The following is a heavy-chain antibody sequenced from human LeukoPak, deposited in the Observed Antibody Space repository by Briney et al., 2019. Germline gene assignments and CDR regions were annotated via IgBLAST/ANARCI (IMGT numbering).Heavy chain of an antibody. CDR1: GFTFSSYW. CDR3: ARGSYSHYGMDV. CDR2: INSDGSST. V-gene: IGHV3-74*01. Sequence: GGSLILSCAASGFTFSSYWMHWGRAGPGKGLVWVSRINSDGSSTRYADSVKGRFTISRDNAKNTLYLQMNSLRAEVTAVYYCARGSYSHYGMDVWGQGTTVTVSS. J-gene: IGHJ6*02. D-gene: IGHD1-26*01.